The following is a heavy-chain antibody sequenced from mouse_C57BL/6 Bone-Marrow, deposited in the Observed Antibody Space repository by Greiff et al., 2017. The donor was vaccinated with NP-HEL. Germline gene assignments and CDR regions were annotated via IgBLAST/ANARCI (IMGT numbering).Heavy chain of an antibody. Sequence: EVQLVESGGDLVKPGGSLKLSCAASGFTFSSYGMSWVRQTPDKRLEWVATISSGGSYTYYPDSVKGRFTISRDTAKNTLYLQMSSLKSEDTAMYYCASRRLYYGGAMDYWGQGTSVTVSA. CDR3: ASRRLYYGGAMDY. J-gene: IGHJ4*01. CDR1: GFTFSSYG. V-gene: IGHV5-6*01. D-gene: IGHD1-1*01. CDR2: ISSGGSYT.